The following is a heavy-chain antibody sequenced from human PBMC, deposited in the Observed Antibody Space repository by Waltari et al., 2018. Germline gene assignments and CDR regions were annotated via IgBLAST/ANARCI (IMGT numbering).Heavy chain of an antibody. CDR1: GFSFRDYT. Sequence: EIQLVESGGGLVKPGGSLRLSCAASGFSFRDYTMNWIRQSPGNGLELVSSISGTRGYIYYADSVKGRFTVSRDNAQNSLFLQMNSLRREDTGVYYCSRGAGRGGWGPGTLVVVSS. CDR3: SRGAGRGG. J-gene: IGHJ4*02. V-gene: IGHV3-21*02. D-gene: IGHD6-19*01. CDR2: ISGTRGYI.